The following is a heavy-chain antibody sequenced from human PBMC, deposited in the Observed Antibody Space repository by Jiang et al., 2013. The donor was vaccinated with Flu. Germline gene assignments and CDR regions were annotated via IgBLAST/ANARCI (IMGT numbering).Heavy chain of an antibody. J-gene: IGHJ6*03. CDR2: IYYSGST. Sequence: GPGLVKPSETLSLTCTVSGGSISSYYWSWIRQPPGKGLEWIGYIYYSGSTNYNPSLKSRVTISVDTSKNQFSLKLSSVTAADTAVYYCARSRGXRYLKKXYYYYYYMDVWGQRDHGHRLL. D-gene: IGHD2-21*01. CDR3: ARSRGXRYLKKXYYYYYYMDV. V-gene: IGHV4-59*01. CDR1: GGSISSYY.